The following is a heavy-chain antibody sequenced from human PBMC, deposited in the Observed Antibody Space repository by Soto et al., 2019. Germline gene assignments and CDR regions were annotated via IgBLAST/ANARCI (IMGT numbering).Heavy chain of an antibody. V-gene: IGHV3-23*01. CDR2: ISGSGGST. CDR1: GFTFSSYA. CDR3: GKDGQQCPGRPGFDY. Sequence: PGGSLRLSCAASGFTFSSYAMSWVRQAPGKGLEWVSAISGSGGSTYYADSVKGRFTISRDNSKNTLYLQMNSLRAEDTAVYYCGKDGQQCPGRPGFDYWGQGTLVTVSS. D-gene: IGHD6-13*01. J-gene: IGHJ4*02.